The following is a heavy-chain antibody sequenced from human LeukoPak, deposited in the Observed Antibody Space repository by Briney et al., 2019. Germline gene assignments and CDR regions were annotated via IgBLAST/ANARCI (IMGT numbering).Heavy chain of an antibody. D-gene: IGHD3-16*01. Sequence: GSLRLSCAASGFTVSSNYMSWVRQAPGKGLEWVSAISGSGGSTYYADSVKGRFTISRDNSKNTLYLQMNSLRVEDTAVYYCAKDHFWGEYYYMDVWGKGTTVTISS. CDR1: GFTVSSNY. V-gene: IGHV3-23*01. J-gene: IGHJ6*03. CDR2: ISGSGGST. CDR3: AKDHFWGEYYYMDV.